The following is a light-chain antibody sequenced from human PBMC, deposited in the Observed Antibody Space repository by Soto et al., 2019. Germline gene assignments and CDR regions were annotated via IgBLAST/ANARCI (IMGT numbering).Light chain of an antibody. CDR3: SSYTTSGSLV. Sequence: QSALTQPASVSGSPGQSITISCTGTSSDVGGYNYVSWYQQHPGKAPKLMIYDVSNRPSGVSNRFSGPKSGNTASLTISGLQAEDEADYYCSSYTTSGSLVFGGGTKLTVL. CDR1: SSDVGGYNY. V-gene: IGLV2-14*01. CDR2: DVS. J-gene: IGLJ2*01.